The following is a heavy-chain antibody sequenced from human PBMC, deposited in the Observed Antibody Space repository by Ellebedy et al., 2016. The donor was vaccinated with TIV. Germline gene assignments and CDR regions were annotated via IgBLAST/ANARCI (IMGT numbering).Heavy chain of an antibody. CDR2: INAGNGNT. D-gene: IGHD2-15*01. CDR1: GYNFTSYA. J-gene: IGHJ5*02. CDR3: ARAFLLVVAATDNWFDT. V-gene: IGHV1-3*01. Sequence: ASVQVSCKASGYNFTSYAMHWVRQAPGQRLEWMGWINAGNGNTKYSQKFQGRVTITRDTSASTAYMELSSLRSEDTAVYYCARAFLLVVAATDNWFDTWGQGTLVTVSS.